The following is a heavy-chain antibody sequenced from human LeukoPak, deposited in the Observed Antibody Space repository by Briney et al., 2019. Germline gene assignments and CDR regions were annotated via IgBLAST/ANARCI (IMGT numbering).Heavy chain of an antibody. Sequence: PSETLSLTCAVSGYSISSGYYWGWIRQPPGKGLEWIGSIYHSGSTYCNPSLKSRVTISVDTSKNQFSLKLSSVTAADTAVYYCARLGTVTTRTNWFDPWGQGTLVTVSS. J-gene: IGHJ5*02. CDR3: ARLGTVTTRTNWFDP. CDR1: GYSISSGYY. CDR2: IYHSGST. D-gene: IGHD4-17*01. V-gene: IGHV4-38-2*01.